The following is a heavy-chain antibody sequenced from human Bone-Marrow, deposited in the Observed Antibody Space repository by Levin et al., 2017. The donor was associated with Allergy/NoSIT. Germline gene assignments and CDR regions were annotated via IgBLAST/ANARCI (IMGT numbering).Heavy chain of an antibody. Sequence: ASVKVSCKASGYTFTSYAMNWVRQAPGQGLEWMGWINTNTGNPTYAQGLTGRFVFSLDTSVSTAYLQISSLKAEDTAVYYCARAPSSGWYVPFDYWGQGTLVTVSS. V-gene: IGHV7-4-1*02. CDR3: ARAPSSGWYVPFDY. D-gene: IGHD6-19*01. CDR2: INTNTGNP. J-gene: IGHJ4*02. CDR1: GYTFTSYA.